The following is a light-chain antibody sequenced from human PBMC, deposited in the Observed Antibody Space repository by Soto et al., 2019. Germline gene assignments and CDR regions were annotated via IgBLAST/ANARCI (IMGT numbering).Light chain of an antibody. V-gene: IGKV3-15*01. CDR3: QQDSSWPLT. Sequence: EIVMTQSPATLSVSPGERVTISCRASQDIRSSLAWYQQKPGQAPRXLIYGASIRATGVPATFSGSGYGTEGTLSISSLQSEHLGVYYCQQDSSWPLTFGGGTKVDIK. CDR1: QDIRSS. CDR2: GAS. J-gene: IGKJ4*01.